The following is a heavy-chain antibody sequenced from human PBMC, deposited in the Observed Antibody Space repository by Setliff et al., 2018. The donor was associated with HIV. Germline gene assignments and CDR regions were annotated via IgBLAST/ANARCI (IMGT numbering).Heavy chain of an antibody. J-gene: IGHJ4*02. V-gene: IGHV4-59*08. Sequence: SETLSLTCTVSGGSISNYYWSWIRQPPGKGLEWIGCGYYSGITHYDPSLKSRVSISVDASKNQFSLRLNSVTVADTAVYFCARSSRGSLRDLDYWGPGTLVTVSS. CDR3: ARSSRGSLRDLDY. CDR1: GGSISNYY. D-gene: IGHD2-21*02. CDR2: GYYSGIT.